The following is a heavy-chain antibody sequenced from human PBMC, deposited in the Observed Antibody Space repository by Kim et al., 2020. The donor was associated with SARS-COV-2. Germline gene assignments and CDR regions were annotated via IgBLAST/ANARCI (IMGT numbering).Heavy chain of an antibody. V-gene: IGHV3-7*03. D-gene: IGHD1-26*01. J-gene: IGHJ4*02. CDR3: ARVGSYHASGTSSPPIDH. Sequence: GGSLRLSCETSGFTFSVYWMSWARQRPGQGLEWVANIKPDGNEKYYADSMKDRFTISRDNAKSSLYLQMSSLRAEDTAAYYCARVGSYHASGTSSPPIDHWGQGTLVTVSS. CDR1: GFTFSVYW. CDR2: IKPDGNEK.